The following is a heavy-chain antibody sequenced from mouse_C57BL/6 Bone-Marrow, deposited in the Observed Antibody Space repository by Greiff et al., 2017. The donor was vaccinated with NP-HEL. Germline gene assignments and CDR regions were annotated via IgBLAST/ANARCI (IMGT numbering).Heavy chain of an antibody. CDR1: GYTFTSYW. J-gene: IGHJ3*01. CDR2: IDPSDSYT. Sequence: QVQLQQPGAELVMPGASVKLSCKASGYTFTSYWMHWVKQRPGQGLEWIGEIDPSDSYTNYNQKFKGKSTLTVDTSSSTAYMQLSSLTSEDAAVYDCAREGYGNYDGFAYWGQGTLVTVSA. CDR3: AREGYGNYDGFAY. D-gene: IGHD2-1*01. V-gene: IGHV1-69*01.